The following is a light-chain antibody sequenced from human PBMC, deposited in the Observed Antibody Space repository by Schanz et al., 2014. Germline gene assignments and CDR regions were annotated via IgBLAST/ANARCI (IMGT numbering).Light chain of an antibody. CDR1: SSDIGNYDY. CDR3: SSYAGSRV. Sequence: QSALTQPASVSGSPGQSITISCTGTSSDIGNYDYVSWYRQHPGKAPKLIIYDVGDRPSGVSNRFSGSKSGNTASLTVSGLQAEDEADYYCSSYAGSRVFGGGTKLTVL. J-gene: IGLJ3*02. V-gene: IGLV2-14*03. CDR2: DVG.